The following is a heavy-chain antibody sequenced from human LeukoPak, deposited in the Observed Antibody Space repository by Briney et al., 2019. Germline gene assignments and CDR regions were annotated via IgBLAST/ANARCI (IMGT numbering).Heavy chain of an antibody. D-gene: IGHD3-22*01. V-gene: IGHV3-23*01. CDR2: ISDSGGNT. CDR1: GITLSNYG. Sequence: GGSLRLSCAVSGITLSNYGMSWVRQAPGKGLEWVAGISDSGGNTKCADSVKGRFTISRDNPKNTLYLHMNSLRAEDTAVYFCAKRGVVIRVILVGFHKEAYYFDSWGQGALVTVSS. CDR3: AKRGVVIRVILVGFHKEAYYFDS. J-gene: IGHJ4*02.